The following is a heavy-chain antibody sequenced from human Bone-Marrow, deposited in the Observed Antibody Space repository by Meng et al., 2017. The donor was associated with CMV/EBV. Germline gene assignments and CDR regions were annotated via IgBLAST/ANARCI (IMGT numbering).Heavy chain of an antibody. D-gene: IGHD6-13*01. CDR3: ARAYPFTAALSFDY. Sequence: GESLKISCAASGFTFSSYAMHWVRQAPGKGLEWVAVISYDGSNTDYADAVEGRFTNSRDNPNNKLSLQMNSLIAEDKDVYYCARAYPFTAALSFDYWGQGTLVTVSS. CDR1: GFTFSSYA. J-gene: IGHJ4*02. CDR2: ISYDGSNT. V-gene: IGHV3-30*04.